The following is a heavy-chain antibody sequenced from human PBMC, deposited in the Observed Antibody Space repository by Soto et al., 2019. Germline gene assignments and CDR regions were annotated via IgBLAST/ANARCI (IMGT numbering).Heavy chain of an antibody. CDR1: GITFSNHA. CDR2: ISGSGDNT. Sequence: GGSLRLSCAASGITFSNHAMHWVRQAPGKGLEWVTEISGSGDNTNFADSVKGRFTISRDNSKSTLYLQMNSLRAEDTAIYYCAKGPYSRSCYYFDYWGQGTLVTVSS. CDR3: AKGPYSRSCYYFDY. J-gene: IGHJ4*02. V-gene: IGHV3-23*01. D-gene: IGHD6-6*01.